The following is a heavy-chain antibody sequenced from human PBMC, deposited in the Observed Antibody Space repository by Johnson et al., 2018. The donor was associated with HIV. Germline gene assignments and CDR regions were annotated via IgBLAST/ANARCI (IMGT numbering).Heavy chain of an antibody. CDR2: ITQDGRNK. Sequence: VQLVESGGGLVQPGGSLRLSCAASGFIISSYWMTWVRQAPGKGLEWVANITQDGRNKYYADSVKGRFTISRDNSKNTLYLQMNSLRAEDTAVYYCAKDSNRWELLQDAFDIWGQGTMVTVSS. J-gene: IGHJ3*02. CDR1: GFIISSYW. CDR3: AKDSNRWELLQDAFDI. D-gene: IGHD1-26*01. V-gene: IGHV3-7*01.